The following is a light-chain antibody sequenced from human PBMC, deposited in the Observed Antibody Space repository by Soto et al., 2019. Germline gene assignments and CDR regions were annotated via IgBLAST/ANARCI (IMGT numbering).Light chain of an antibody. CDR3: QQYGSSPRT. J-gene: IGKJ1*01. CDR2: GAS. CDR1: QSVSSSY. V-gene: IGKV3-20*01. Sequence: IALKQSQGTLSLSPGERATLSCLASQSVSSSYLAWYQQKPGQAPRLLIYGASSRATGIPDRFSGSGSGTDFTLTISRLEPEDFAVFYCQQYGSSPRTFGQGTNVDI.